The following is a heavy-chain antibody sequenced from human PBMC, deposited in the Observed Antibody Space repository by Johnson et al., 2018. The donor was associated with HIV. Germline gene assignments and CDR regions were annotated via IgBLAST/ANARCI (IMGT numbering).Heavy chain of an antibody. D-gene: IGHD2-15*01. Sequence: EQLVESGGGLVQPGGSLRLSCAASGFTVSSNYMSWVRQAPGTGLEWVSIIYRGGRTYYTDSVKCRFTISRDNSKNTLYLQMNSLRAEDTAVYYCARIGAWQLHRAFDIWGQGTMVTVSS. CDR2: IYRGGRT. CDR3: ARIGAWQLHRAFDI. CDR1: GFTVSSNY. J-gene: IGHJ3*02. V-gene: IGHV3-66*02.